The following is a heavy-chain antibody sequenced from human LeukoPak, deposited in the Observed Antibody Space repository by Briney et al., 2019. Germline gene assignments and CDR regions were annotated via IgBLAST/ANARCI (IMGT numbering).Heavy chain of an antibody. CDR2: INPNSGGT. D-gene: IGHD4-17*01. J-gene: IGHJ4*02. Sequence: ASVKVSCKASGYTFTGYYMHWVRKVPGQGLEWMGWINPNSGGTNYAQKFQGRVTMTRDTSISTAYMELSRLRSDDTAVYYCARDDVTTGGAIDYWGQGTLVTVSS. CDR3: ARDDVTTGGAIDY. V-gene: IGHV1-2*02. CDR1: GYTFTGYY.